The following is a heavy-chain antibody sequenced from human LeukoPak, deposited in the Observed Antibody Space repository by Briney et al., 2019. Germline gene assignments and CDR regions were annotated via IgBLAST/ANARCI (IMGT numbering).Heavy chain of an antibody. V-gene: IGHV1-2*02. Sequence: GASVKVSCKASGYTFTGYYMHWVRQAPGQGLEWMGWINPNSGGTNYAQKFQGRVTMTRDTSIRTAYMELSRLTSDDTAVYYCAREGIAVAGRGWFDPWGQGTLVTVSS. CDR3: AREGIAVAGRGWFDP. J-gene: IGHJ5*02. CDR2: INPNSGGT. D-gene: IGHD6-19*01. CDR1: GYTFTGYY.